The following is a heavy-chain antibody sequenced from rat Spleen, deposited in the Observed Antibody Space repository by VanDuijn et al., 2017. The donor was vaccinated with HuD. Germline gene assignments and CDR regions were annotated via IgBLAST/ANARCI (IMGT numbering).Heavy chain of an antibody. CDR3: ARIDYGGVDY. D-gene: IGHD1-11*01. V-gene: IGHV5S23*01. CDR1: GFTFSNYD. J-gene: IGHJ2*01. CDR2: ISTGGGNT. Sequence: EVQLVESGGGLVQPGRSLKLSCAASGFTFSNYDMAWVRQAPTKGLEWVASISTGGGNTYYRDFVKGRFTISRDNAQNTLYLQMSKLGSEDTAIYYCARIDYGGVDYWGQGVMVTVSS.